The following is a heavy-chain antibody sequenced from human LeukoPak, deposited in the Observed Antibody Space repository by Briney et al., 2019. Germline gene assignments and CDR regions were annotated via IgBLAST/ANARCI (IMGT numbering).Heavy chain of an antibody. CDR2: IHYSGNT. Sequence: PSETLSLTCTVSGGSTSSSNYYWGWIRQPPGKGLEWIGGIHYSGNTYYNPSLKSRVTISVDTSKNQFSLKLSSVTAADTAVYYCARLGAAPTYYDFWSGYSSFYFDYWGQGTLVTVSS. CDR1: GGSTSSSNYY. J-gene: IGHJ4*02. V-gene: IGHV4-39*01. CDR3: ARLGAAPTYYDFWSGYSSFYFDY. D-gene: IGHD3-3*01.